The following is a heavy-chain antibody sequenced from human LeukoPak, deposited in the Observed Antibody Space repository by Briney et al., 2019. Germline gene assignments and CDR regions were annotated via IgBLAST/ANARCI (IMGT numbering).Heavy chain of an antibody. CDR1: GFTFSSYA. CDR3: ARRSGVAVAGAFDY. CDR2: ISGSGGST. J-gene: IGHJ4*02. Sequence: GGSLRLSCAASGFTFSSYAMSWVRQAPGKGLEWVSAISGSGGSTYYADSVKGRFTISRDNSKNTLYLQMNSLRAEDTAVYFYARRSGVAVAGAFDYWGQGTLVTVSS. V-gene: IGHV3-23*01. D-gene: IGHD6-19*01.